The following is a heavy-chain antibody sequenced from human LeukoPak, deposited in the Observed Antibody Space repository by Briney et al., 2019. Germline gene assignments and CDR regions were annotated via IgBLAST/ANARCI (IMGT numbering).Heavy chain of an antibody. J-gene: IGHJ6*03. CDR1: GCTFRSYA. CDR2: ISGRGGST. V-gene: IGHV3-23*01. D-gene: IGHD6-6*01. CDR3: AKAYSSSSGYFYYMDV. Sequence: PGGSLRLSCAASGCTFRSYAMSWVRQPPGKGLEWVSAISGRGGSTYYADSVKGRLTLSRDHSKNTVYLQMNSLRAEDTAIHYSAKAYSSSSGYFYYMDVWGKGTTVTASS.